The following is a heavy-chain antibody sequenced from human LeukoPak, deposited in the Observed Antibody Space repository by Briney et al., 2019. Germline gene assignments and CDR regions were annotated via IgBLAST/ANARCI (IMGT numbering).Heavy chain of an antibody. J-gene: IGHJ4*02. V-gene: IGHV3-23*01. CDR2: FGGTGDI. Sequence: GGSLRLSCAASGFTFSTTAMAWVRQAPGKGLELVSGFGGTGDIHYADSVRGRFTISRDNSKGILYLQMDSLRAEDTAVYYCAKDVLRWAFDYWGQGTLVTVSS. CDR1: GFTFSTTA. D-gene: IGHD3-16*01. CDR3: AKDVLRWAFDY.